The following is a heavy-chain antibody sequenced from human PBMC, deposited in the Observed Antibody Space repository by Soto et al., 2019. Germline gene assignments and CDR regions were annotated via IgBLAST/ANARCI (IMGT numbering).Heavy chain of an antibody. J-gene: IGHJ6*02. Sequence: SETLSLTCTVSGGSISSGGYYWSWIRQHPGKGLEWIGYIYYSGSTYYNPSLKSRVTISVDTSKNQFSLKLSSVTAADTAVYYCARGYGSGDGMDVWGQGTTVTVSS. CDR1: GGSISSGGYY. V-gene: IGHV4-31*03. CDR2: IYYSGST. CDR3: ARGYGSGDGMDV. D-gene: IGHD3-10*01.